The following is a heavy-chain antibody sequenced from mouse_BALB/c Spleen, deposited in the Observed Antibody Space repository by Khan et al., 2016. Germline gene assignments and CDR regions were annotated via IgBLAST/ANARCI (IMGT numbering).Heavy chain of an antibody. D-gene: IGHD1-2*01. V-gene: IGHV1-84*02. Sequence: QLQQSGPELVKPGASVKISCKASGYTFTDHYVNWVKQKPGQGLEWIGWIYPGRGNTKYNEKFKGKATLTVDTSSSTAYMQLSSLTSEDTAVYFCARSQLRLRFAYWGQGTLVTVSA. CDR1: GYTFTDHY. J-gene: IGHJ3*01. CDR3: ARSQLRLRFAY. CDR2: IYPGRGNT.